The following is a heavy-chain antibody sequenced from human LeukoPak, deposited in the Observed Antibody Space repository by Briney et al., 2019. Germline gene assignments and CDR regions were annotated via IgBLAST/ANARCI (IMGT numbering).Heavy chain of an antibody. V-gene: IGHV3-7*01. CDR2: IKPDGSEK. CDR1: GFTFVDYW. CDR3: ARARIDY. J-gene: IGHJ4*02. Sequence: GGSLGLSGAASGFTFVDYWLTWFGRAPGKGLVWVATIKPDGSEKFYGDFVKGRFTISRDNAKNSLYLQINSLRAEDTAIYYCARARIDYWGQGTLVTVSS.